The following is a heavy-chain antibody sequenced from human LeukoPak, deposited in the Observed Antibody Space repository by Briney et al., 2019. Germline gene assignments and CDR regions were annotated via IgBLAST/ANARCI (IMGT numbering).Heavy chain of an antibody. CDR2: ISGSGGST. D-gene: IGHD3/OR15-3a*01. Sequence: PGGSLRLSCAASGFTLSSYGMSWVRQAPGKGLEWVSAISGSGGSTYYADSVKGRFTISRDNSKNTLYLQMNSLRAEDTAVYYCAKVGTGILRRGFDYWGQGTLVTVSS. J-gene: IGHJ4*02. CDR1: GFTLSSYG. CDR3: AKVGTGILRRGFDY. V-gene: IGHV3-23*01.